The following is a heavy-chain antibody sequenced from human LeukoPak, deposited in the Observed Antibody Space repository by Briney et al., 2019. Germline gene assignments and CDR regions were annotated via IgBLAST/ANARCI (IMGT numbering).Heavy chain of an antibody. Sequence: SETLSLTCSVSGGSISSSFHYWGWIRQPPGKGLEWIGSIYYNGSTYYNPSLKSRVTISVDTSKNQLSLKLSSVTAADTAVYYCARDKSVRGYYLRDPGWFAFDIWGQGTMVTVSS. J-gene: IGHJ3*02. D-gene: IGHD1-26*01. CDR1: GGSISSSFHY. CDR2: IYYNGST. V-gene: IGHV4-39*07. CDR3: ARDKSVRGYYLRDPGWFAFDI.